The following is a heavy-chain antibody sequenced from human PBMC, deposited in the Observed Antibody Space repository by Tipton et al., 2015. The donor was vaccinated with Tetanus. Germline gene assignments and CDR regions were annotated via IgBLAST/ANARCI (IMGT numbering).Heavy chain of an antibody. CDR2: INQSGST. CDR1: GGSLSGFY. D-gene: IGHD2-2*01. Sequence: TLSLTCAVSGGSLSGFYWGWIRQPPGKGLEWIGEINQSGSTNDNPSLKSRVTISVDTSKNQFSLKLSSVTAADTAVYYCARGQLLSRDWFDPWGQGTLVTVSS. J-gene: IGHJ5*02. CDR3: ARGQLLSRDWFDP. V-gene: IGHV4-34*01.